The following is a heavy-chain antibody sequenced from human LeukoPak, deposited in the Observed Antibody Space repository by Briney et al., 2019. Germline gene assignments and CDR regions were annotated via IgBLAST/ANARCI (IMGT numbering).Heavy chain of an antibody. Sequence: SGGSLRLSCTASGFTFGDYAMSWFRQAPGKGLEWIGFIRSKAYGGTTEYAASVKGRFTISRDDSKSVAYLQMNSLKTEDTAVYYCSRDVKYYDSSGPVDYWGQGALVTVSS. CDR2: IRSKAYGGTT. CDR3: SRDVKYYDSSGPVDY. V-gene: IGHV3-49*03. D-gene: IGHD3-22*01. CDR1: GFTFGDYA. J-gene: IGHJ4*02.